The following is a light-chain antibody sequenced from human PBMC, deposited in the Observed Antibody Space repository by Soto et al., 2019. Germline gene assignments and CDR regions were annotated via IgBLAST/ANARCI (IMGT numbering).Light chain of an antibody. CDR3: QQYNSYAWT. CDR1: QSISSW. Sequence: DIQMTQSPSTLSASVGDRVTITCRASQSISSWLAWYQQKPGKAPKLLIYDASSLESGVPSRFSGSGSGTEFTLTIIILQPDDFATYYCQQYNSYAWTFGQGTKVEIK. J-gene: IGKJ1*01. CDR2: DAS. V-gene: IGKV1-5*01.